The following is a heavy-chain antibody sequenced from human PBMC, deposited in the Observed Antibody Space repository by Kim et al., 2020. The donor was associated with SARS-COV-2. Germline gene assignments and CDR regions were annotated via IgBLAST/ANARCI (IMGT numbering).Heavy chain of an antibody. D-gene: IGHD3-10*01. CDR3: AREAYGSGSYYNTRGGYGMDV. Sequence: SETLSLTCAVSGGSISSSNWWSWVRQPPGKGLEWIGEIYHSGSTNYNPSLKSRVTISVDKSKNQFSLKLSSVTAADTAVYYCAREAYGSGSYYNTRGGYGMDVWGQGTTVTVSS. J-gene: IGHJ6*02. CDR1: GGSISSSNW. V-gene: IGHV4-4*02. CDR2: IYHSGST.